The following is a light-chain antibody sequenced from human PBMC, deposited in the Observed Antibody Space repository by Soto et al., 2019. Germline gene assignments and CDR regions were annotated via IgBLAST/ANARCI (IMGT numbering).Light chain of an antibody. CDR2: GAS. J-gene: IGKJ1*01. CDR1: QSVDSK. V-gene: IGKV3-15*01. CDR3: QHYSTWLWT. Sequence: EIMMTQSPATLSVSPGERATLSCRASQSVDSKLAWYQQKPGQGPRLLIYGASSRATGIPARFSGSGSGTEFTLTISSPQSEDFAVYYCQHYSTWLWTFGQGTKVEIK.